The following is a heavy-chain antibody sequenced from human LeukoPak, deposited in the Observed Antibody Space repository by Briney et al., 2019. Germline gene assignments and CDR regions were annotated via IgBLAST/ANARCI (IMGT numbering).Heavy chain of an antibody. Sequence: QPGGSLRLSCAASGFTFSSYTMHWVRQAPGKGLEYVSAISSSGGSTYYANSVKGRFTIPRDNSKNTLFLQMGSLRAEDMAVYYCARDGPYRGSSYFFDYWGQGTLVTVSS. CDR1: GFTFSSYT. V-gene: IGHV3-64*01. CDR3: ARDGPYRGSSYFFDY. CDR2: ISSSGGST. D-gene: IGHD3-10*01. J-gene: IGHJ4*02.